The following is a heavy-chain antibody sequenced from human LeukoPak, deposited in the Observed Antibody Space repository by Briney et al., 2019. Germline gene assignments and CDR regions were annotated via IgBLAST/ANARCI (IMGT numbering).Heavy chain of an antibody. D-gene: IGHD1-7*01. Sequence: ASVKVSCKASGYTFTSYDINWVRQATGQGLEWMGWMNPNSGNTGYAQKFQGRVTMTEDTSTDTAYMELSSLRSEDTAVYYCATDLPPTGTTSYWGQGTLVTVSS. CDR2: MNPNSGNT. V-gene: IGHV1-8*01. CDR1: GYTFTSYD. CDR3: ATDLPPTGTTSY. J-gene: IGHJ4*02.